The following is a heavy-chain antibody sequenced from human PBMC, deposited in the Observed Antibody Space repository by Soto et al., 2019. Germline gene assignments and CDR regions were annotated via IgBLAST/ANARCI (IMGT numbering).Heavy chain of an antibody. CDR3: AARVRSSGWYADFDY. CDR1: GFTVSSVY. Sequence: GGSLRLSCAASGFTVSSVYMSWVRQAPGKGLEWVSVTSSGGSRIYYADSVKGRFTISSDNSKNTLYLQMNSLGAEDTAVYYCAARVRSSGWYADFDYWVQGALVTVSS. V-gene: IGHV3-53*01. CDR2: TSSGGSRI. D-gene: IGHD6-19*01. J-gene: IGHJ4*02.